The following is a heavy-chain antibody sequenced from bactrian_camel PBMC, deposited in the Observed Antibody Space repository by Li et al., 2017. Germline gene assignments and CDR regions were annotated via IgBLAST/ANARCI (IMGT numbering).Heavy chain of an antibody. J-gene: IGHJ4*01. CDR1: GFTFSTNY. CDR2: IHSVGSNT. CDR3: ATEGSWLPPSD. Sequence: HVQLVESGGGLVQPGGSLRLSCAASGFTFSTNYMSWVRQAPGKGLEWVTTIHSVGSNTYYADSVKGRFTISRDNAKKTLYLQLSSLKTEDTAMYYRATEGSWLPPSDWGQGTQVTVS. V-gene: IGHV3-2*01. D-gene: IGHD2*01.